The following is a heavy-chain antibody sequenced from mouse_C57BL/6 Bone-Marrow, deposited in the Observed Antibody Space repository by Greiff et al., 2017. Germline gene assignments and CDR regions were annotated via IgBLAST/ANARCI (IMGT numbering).Heavy chain of an antibody. CDR3: ARHLPSNYDYDGFAY. CDR1: GYAFTDYY. Sequence: VKLQESGPELVKPGASVKISCKASGYAFTDYYINWVKQRPGQGLEWIGWIFPGSGSTYYNGKFKGKATLTVDKSSSTAYMLLSSLTSEDSAVYFWARHLPSNYDYDGFAYWGQGTLVTVSA. J-gene: IGHJ3*01. CDR2: IFPGSGST. D-gene: IGHD2-4*01. V-gene: IGHV1-75*01.